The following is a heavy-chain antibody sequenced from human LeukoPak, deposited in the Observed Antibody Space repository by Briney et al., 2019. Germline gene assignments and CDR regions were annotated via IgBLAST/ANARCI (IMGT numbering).Heavy chain of an antibody. CDR3: ATQSLLAGVPYGYFQH. CDR2: INPSGGST. D-gene: IGHD3-10*01. Sequence: ASVKVSCKASGYTFTSYYMHWVRQAPGQGLEWMGIINPSGGSTSYAQKFQGRVTMTEDTSADMAFMELSSLRSEDTAVYYCATQSLLAGVPYGYFQHWGPGTLVTVSS. J-gene: IGHJ1*01. V-gene: IGHV1-46*01. CDR1: GYTFTSYY.